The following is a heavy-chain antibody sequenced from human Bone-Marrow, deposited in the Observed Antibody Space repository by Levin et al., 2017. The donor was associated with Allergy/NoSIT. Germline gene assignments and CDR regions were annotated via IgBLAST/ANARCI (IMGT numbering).Heavy chain of an antibody. D-gene: IGHD6-19*01. J-gene: IGHJ4*02. CDR1: GFTSSSFA. CDR3: AKVPSSGWYFFDY. V-gene: IGHV3-23*01. CDR2: ISGSGDSM. Sequence: LGESLKISCAASGFTSSSFAMTWVRQAPGKGLEWVSVISGSGDSMYYADSVKSRFTISRDNSKNTLYLQMNSLRAEDTAVYYCAKVPSSGWYFFDYWGQGTLVTVSS.